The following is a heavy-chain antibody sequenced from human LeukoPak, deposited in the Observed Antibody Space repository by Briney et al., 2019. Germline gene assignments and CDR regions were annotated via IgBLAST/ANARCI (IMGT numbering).Heavy chain of an antibody. Sequence: PGGSLRLSCAASGFTFSSYWMHWVRQAPGKGLVWVSRINSDGSSTSYADSVKGRFTISRDNAKNTLYLQMNSLRAEDTAVYYCARDPSTIFSHGAFDIWGQGTMVTVSS. CDR1: GFTFSSYW. CDR2: INSDGSST. D-gene: IGHD3-9*01. J-gene: IGHJ3*02. CDR3: ARDPSTIFSHGAFDI. V-gene: IGHV3-74*01.